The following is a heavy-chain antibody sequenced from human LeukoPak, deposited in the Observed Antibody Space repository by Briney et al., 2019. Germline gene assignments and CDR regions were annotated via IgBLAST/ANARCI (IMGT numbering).Heavy chain of an antibody. CDR1: GVSISSGGYY. V-gene: IGHV4-31*03. D-gene: IGHD6-19*01. CDR3: ARSSAGYSSYYYYYYYGMDV. CDR2: IYYSGST. J-gene: IGHJ6*02. Sequence: SETLSLTCTVSGVSISSGGYYWSWIRQHPGKGLEWIGYIYYSGSTYYNPSLKSRVTISVDTSKNQFSLKLSSVTAADTAVYYCARSSAGYSSYYYYYYYGMDVWGQGTTVTVSS.